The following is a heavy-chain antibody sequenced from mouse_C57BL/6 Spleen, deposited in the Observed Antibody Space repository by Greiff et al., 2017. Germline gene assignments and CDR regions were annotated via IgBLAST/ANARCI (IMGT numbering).Heavy chain of an antibody. CDR3: TRECGSSFLDY. V-gene: IGHV1-15*01. J-gene: IGHJ2*01. CDR1: GYTFTDYE. Sequence: VQLQESGAELVRPGASVTLSCKASGYTFTDYEMHWVKQTPVHGLEWIGAIDPETGGTAYNQKFKGKAILTADKSSSTAYMELRSLTSEDSAVYYCTRECGSSFLDYWGQGTTLTVSS. D-gene: IGHD1-1*01. CDR2: IDPETGGT.